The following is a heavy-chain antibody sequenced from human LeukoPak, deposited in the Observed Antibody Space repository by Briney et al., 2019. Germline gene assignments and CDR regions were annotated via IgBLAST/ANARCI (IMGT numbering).Heavy chain of an antibody. V-gene: IGHV1-8*01. CDR2: MNPNSGNT. Sequence: ASVKVSCKASGYTFTSYDINWVRQATGQGLEWMGWMNPNSGNTGYAQKFQGRVTMTRNTSISTAYMELSSLRSEDTAVYYCARGSIFWPTADRWFDPWGQGILVTVSS. CDR3: ARGSIFWPTADRWFDP. J-gene: IGHJ5*02. D-gene: IGHD3-9*01. CDR1: GYTFTSYD.